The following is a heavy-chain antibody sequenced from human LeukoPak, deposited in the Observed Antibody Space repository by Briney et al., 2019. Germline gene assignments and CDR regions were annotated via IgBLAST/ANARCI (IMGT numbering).Heavy chain of an antibody. CDR2: IKQDGSEK. CDR3: ARDSLVGATGD. J-gene: IGHJ4*02. CDR1: GFPFSSYW. V-gene: IGHV3-7*01. D-gene: IGHD1-26*01. Sequence: GGSLRLSCAASGFPFSSYWMAWVRQAPGKGLEWVANIKQDGSEKYYVDSVKGRFTISRDNAKNSLYLQMNSLRAEDTAVYYCARDSLVGATGDWGQGTLVTVSS.